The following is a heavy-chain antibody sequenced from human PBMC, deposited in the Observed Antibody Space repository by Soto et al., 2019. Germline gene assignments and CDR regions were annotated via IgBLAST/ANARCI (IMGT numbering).Heavy chain of an antibody. D-gene: IGHD2-15*01. Sequence: PGGSLRLSCAASGFTFSSYAMSWVRQAPGKGLEWVSAISGSGGSAYYADSVKGRFTISRDNSKNTLYLQMNSLRAEDTAVYYCAKDSLHCSGGSCYSGDYYYYGMDVWGQGTTVTVSS. V-gene: IGHV3-23*01. CDR2: ISGSGGSA. CDR3: AKDSLHCSGGSCYSGDYYYYGMDV. CDR1: GFTFSSYA. J-gene: IGHJ6*02.